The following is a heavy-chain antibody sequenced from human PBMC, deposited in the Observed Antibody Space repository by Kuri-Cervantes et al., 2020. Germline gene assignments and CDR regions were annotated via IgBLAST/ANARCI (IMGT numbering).Heavy chain of an antibody. CDR3: ARSWITESGY. V-gene: IGHV3-23*01. Sequence: GESLKISCAASGFTFSSYAMSWVRQAPGKGLEWVSAISGSGGSTYYADSVKGRFTISRDNSKNTLYLQMNSLRAEDTAVYYCARSWITESGYWGQGTLVTVSS. CDR1: GFTFSSYA. CDR2: ISGSGGST. D-gene: IGHD2-2*03. J-gene: IGHJ4*02.